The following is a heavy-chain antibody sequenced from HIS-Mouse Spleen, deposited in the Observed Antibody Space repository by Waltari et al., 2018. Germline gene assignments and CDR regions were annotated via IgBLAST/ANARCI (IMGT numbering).Heavy chain of an antibody. Sequence: QLQLQESGPGLVKPSENRSLTCTVSGCSISSRSYYQVGSRQPPGKGLEWIGSIYYSGSTYYNPSLKSRVTISVDTSKNQFSLKLSSVTAADTAVYYCAREIPYSSSWYDWYFDLWGRGTMVTVSS. CDR2: IYYSGST. CDR1: GCSISSRSYY. V-gene: IGHV4-39*07. D-gene: IGHD6-13*01. J-gene: IGHJ2*01. CDR3: AREIPYSSSWYDWYFDL.